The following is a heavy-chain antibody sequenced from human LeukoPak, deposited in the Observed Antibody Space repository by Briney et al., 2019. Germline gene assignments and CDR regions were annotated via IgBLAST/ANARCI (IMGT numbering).Heavy chain of an antibody. D-gene: IGHD4-17*01. CDR1: GGSMSSYY. J-gene: IGHJ4*02. CDR2: IYNSGSS. Sequence: SETLSLTCSVSGGSMSSYYWSWIRQPAGKGLEWIGRIYNSGSSNYNPSLKSRVTMSVDTSENQFSLKLTSVTAADTAVYYCAREGRYGDYEGYWGQGTLVTVSS. V-gene: IGHV4-4*07. CDR3: AREGRYGDYEGY.